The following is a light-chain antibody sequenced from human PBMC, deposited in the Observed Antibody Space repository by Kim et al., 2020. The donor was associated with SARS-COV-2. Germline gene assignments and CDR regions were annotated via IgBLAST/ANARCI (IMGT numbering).Light chain of an antibody. CDR2: DVT. CDR3: SSYTNTGTVI. Sequence: QSALTQPASVSGSPGQSITISCIGTSSDVGAYNFVSWFLQHPGKVPKLMIYDVTNRPSGISSRFSGSKSANTASLTISRLQAEDEGEYYCSSYTNTGTVIFGGGTKLTVL. J-gene: IGLJ2*01. V-gene: IGLV2-14*01. CDR1: SSDVGAYNF.